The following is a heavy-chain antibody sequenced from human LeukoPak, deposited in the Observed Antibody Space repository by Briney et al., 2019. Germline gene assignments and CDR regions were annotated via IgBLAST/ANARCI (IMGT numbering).Heavy chain of an antibody. CDR1: GGSISSYY. CDR3: ARARSSGWYGDAFDI. Sequence: PSETLSLTCTVSGGSISSYYWSWIRQPAGKGLEWIGRIYTSGSTNYNPSLKSRVTMSVDTSKNQFSLKLSSVTAADTAVYYCARARSSGWYGDAFDIWGLGTMVTVSS. V-gene: IGHV4-4*07. J-gene: IGHJ3*02. CDR2: IYTSGST. D-gene: IGHD6-19*01.